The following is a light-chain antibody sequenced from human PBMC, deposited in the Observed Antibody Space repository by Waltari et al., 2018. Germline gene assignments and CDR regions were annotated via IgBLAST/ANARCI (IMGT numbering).Light chain of an antibody. CDR2: GPD. CDR3: HSRETFSTRL. J-gene: IGLJ2*01. CDR1: SLRRYY. V-gene: IGLV3-19*01. Sequence: SSDLTQDPSLSVALGQTVRITCQGDSLRRYYASWYQHRPGQAPILVLYGPDTRPSGIPDRFSGSTSGNTASLTSTGAQAEDEADYYCHSRETFSTRLFGGGTRLTV.